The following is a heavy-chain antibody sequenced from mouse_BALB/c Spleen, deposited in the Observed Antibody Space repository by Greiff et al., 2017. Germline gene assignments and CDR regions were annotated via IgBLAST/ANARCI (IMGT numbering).Heavy chain of an antibody. CDR2: ISNGGGST. Sequence: EVHLVESGGGLVQPGGSLKLSCAASGFTFSSYTMSWVRQTPEKRLEWVAYISNGGGSTYYPDTVKGRFTISRDNAKNTLYLQMSSLKSEDTAMYYCARHYYGSSCDYWGQGTTRTVSS. V-gene: IGHV5-12-2*01. CDR3: ARHYYGSSCDY. D-gene: IGHD1-1*01. J-gene: IGHJ2*01. CDR1: GFTFSSYT.